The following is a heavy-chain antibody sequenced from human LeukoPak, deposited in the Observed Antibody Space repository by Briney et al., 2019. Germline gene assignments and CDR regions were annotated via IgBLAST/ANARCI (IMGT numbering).Heavy chain of an antibody. CDR3: ARFGYCSSISCYAV. V-gene: IGHV3-21*01. Sequence: AGSLRLSCAASGFTFSSYTMKWVRQAPGKGLEWVSSISASGNYIYYADSVKGRFTISRDSAKSSLYLQMNSLRAEDTAVYYCARFGYCSSISCYAVWGQGTLVTVSS. D-gene: IGHD2-2*01. CDR1: GFTFSSYT. CDR2: ISASGNYI. J-gene: IGHJ4*02.